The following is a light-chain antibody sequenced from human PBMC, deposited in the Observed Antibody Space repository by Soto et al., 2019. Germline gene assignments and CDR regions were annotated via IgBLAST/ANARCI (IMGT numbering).Light chain of an antibody. CDR1: QSISSW. CDR3: QQYNSYSTWT. Sequence: DIPMTQSPSTLSASVGDRVTITCRASQSISSWLAWYQQKPGKAPKLLIYDASSLESGVPSRFSGSGSGTEFTLTISILQPDDFATYYCQQYNSYSTWTLGQGTKVEIK. J-gene: IGKJ1*01. V-gene: IGKV1-5*01. CDR2: DAS.